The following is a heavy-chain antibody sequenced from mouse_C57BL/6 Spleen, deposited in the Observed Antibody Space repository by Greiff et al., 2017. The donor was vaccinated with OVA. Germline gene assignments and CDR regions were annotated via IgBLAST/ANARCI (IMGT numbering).Heavy chain of an antibody. V-gene: IGHV1-54*01. J-gene: IGHJ2*01. Sequence: VQLQQSGAELVRPGTSVKVSCKASGYAFTNYLIEWVKQRPGQGLEWIGVINPGSGGTNYNEKFKGKATLTADKSSSTAYMQLSSLTSEDSAVYFCASYSNLDYWGQGTTLTVAS. CDR3: ASYSNLDY. CDR1: GYAFTNYL. CDR2: INPGSGGT. D-gene: IGHD2-5*01.